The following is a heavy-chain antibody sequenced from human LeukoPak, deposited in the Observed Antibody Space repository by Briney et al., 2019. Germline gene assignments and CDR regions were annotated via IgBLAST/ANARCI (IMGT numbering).Heavy chain of an antibody. CDR3: AKRVGSSSPCYFDY. CDR1: GFTVINNY. V-gene: IGHV3-53*01. D-gene: IGHD6-13*01. CDR2: TYSGGTT. Sequence: GGSLRLSCAASGFTVINNYMNWVRQAPGKGLEWVSVTYSGGTTYYADSVKGRFTVSRDNSRNTLYLQMNSLRAEDTAVYYCAKRVGSSSPCYFDYWGQGTLVTVSS. J-gene: IGHJ4*02.